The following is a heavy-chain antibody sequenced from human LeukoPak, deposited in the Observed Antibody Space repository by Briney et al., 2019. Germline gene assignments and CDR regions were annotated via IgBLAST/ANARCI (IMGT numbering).Heavy chain of an antibody. CDR1: GYTFTCYY. CDR3: ARDRRSSSWYSGFDY. CDR2: INPNSGGT. D-gene: IGHD6-13*01. J-gene: IGHJ4*02. Sequence: ASVKVSCKASGYTFTCYYMHWVRQAPGQGLEWMGWINPNSGGTNYAQKFQGRVTMTRDTSISTAYMELSRLRSDDTAVYYCARDRRSSSWYSGFDYWGQGTLVTVSS. V-gene: IGHV1-2*02.